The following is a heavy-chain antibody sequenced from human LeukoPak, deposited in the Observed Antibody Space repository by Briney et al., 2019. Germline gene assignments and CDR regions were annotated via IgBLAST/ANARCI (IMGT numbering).Heavy chain of an antibody. CDR2: ISGSDGTT. CDR3: ARGTYYYDSSGYKTIDY. CDR1: GFTFSSYA. J-gene: IGHJ4*02. D-gene: IGHD3-22*01. V-gene: IGHV3-23*01. Sequence: GGSLRLSCAASGFTFSSYAMSWVRQAPGKGLEWVSSISGSDGTTYYADSVKGRFTISRDNSKYTLSLQMNSLRAEDTALYYCARGTYYYDSSGYKTIDYWGQGTLVTVSS.